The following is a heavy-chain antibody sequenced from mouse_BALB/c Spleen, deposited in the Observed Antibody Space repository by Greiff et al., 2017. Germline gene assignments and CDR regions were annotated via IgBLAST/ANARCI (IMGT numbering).Heavy chain of an antibody. CDR3: AREGNLYDGYYDY. CDR2: ISSGGST. J-gene: IGHJ2*01. Sequence: EVQVVESGGGLVKPGGSLKLSCAASGFTFSSYAMSWVRQTPEKRLEWVASISSGGSTYYPDSVKGRFTISRDNARNILYLQMSSLRSEDTAMYYCAREGNLYDGYYDYWGQGTTLTVSS. V-gene: IGHV5-6-5*01. CDR1: GFTFSSYA. D-gene: IGHD2-3*01.